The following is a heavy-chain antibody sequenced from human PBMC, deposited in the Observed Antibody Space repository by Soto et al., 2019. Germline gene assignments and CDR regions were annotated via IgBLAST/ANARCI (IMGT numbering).Heavy chain of an antibody. D-gene: IGHD3-10*01. CDR2: VSGSGGST. Sequence: EVQLLESGGGFVQPGGSLRLSCAASAFTFSTYAMTWVRQAPGKGLEWVSSVSGSGGSTYYSDSVKGRFTISRDNSKNTLDLPISSLRAEHTAIYFCAQSSATCRVISCFRPVSLDVGCEGTPITVSS. V-gene: IGHV3-23*01. J-gene: IGHJ6*04. CDR3: AQSSATCRVISCFRPVSLDV. CDR1: AFTFSTYA.